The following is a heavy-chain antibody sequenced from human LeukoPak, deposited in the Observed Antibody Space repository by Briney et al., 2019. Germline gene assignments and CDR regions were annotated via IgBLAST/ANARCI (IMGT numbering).Heavy chain of an antibody. CDR3: ARDLRYCSSTSCYPWNYYYYMDV. D-gene: IGHD2-2*01. CDR2: IKQDGSEK. J-gene: IGHJ6*03. CDR1: GFTFSSYW. Sequence: QPGGSLRLSCAASGFTFSSYWMNWVRQAPGKGLEWVANIKQDGSEKYYVDSVKGRFTISRDDAKNSLYLQMNSLRAEDTAVYYCARDLRYCSSTSCYPWNYYYYMDVWGKGTTVTVSS. V-gene: IGHV3-7*01.